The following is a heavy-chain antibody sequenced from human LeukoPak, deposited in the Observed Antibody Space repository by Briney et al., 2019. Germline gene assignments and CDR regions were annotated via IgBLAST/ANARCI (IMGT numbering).Heavy chain of an antibody. Sequence: SETLSLTCTASGGSISSYYWSWIRQPPGKGLEWIGYIYYSGSTNYNPSLKSRVTISVDTSKNQFSLKLSSVTAADTAVYYCARESAWKGLVRNWFDPWGQGTLVTVSS. CDR1: GGSISSYY. CDR3: ARESAWKGLVRNWFDP. J-gene: IGHJ5*02. D-gene: IGHD6-6*01. CDR2: IYYSGST. V-gene: IGHV4-59*12.